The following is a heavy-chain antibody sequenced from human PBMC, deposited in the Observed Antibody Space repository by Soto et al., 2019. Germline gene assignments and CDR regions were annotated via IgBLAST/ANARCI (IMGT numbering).Heavy chain of an antibody. V-gene: IGHV4-61*08. CDR2: IYYSGST. D-gene: IGHD3-10*01. J-gene: IGHJ6*02. CDR1: GGSISSGDYY. CDR3: ARDRAVVYYYYGMDV. Sequence: SETLSLTCTVSGGSISSGDYYWSWIRQPPGKGLEWIGYIYYSGSTNYNPSLKSRVTISVDTSKNQFSLKLSSVTAADTAVYYCARDRAVVYYYYGMDVWGQGTTVTVSS.